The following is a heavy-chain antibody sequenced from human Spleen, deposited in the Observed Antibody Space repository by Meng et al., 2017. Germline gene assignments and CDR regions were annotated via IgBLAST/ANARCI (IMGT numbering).Heavy chain of an antibody. J-gene: IGHJ4*02. D-gene: IGHD6-13*01. CDR2: IKRNSDGGTI. V-gene: IGHV3-15*01. CDR1: GLSFTDAW. Sequence: GESLKISCVASGLSFTDAWMSWVRQAPGTGLEWVGRIKRNSDGGTIDYAAPVKGRFTISRDDSKNTLYLQMDSLITEDTAVYFCATGAAAADHWGQGTLVTVSS. CDR3: ATGAAAADH.